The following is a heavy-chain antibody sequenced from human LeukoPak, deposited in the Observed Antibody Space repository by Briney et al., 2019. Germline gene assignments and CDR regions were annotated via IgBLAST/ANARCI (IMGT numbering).Heavy chain of an antibody. D-gene: IGHD6-13*01. CDR3: ARDVSSSWYSLAY. CDR2: INWDGEAT. CDR1: GVTIADHG. Sequence: PGGSLRLSCAASGVTIADHGMSWVRQVPGKGLEWVSGINWDGEATGYADSVKGRFTISRDNAKKSLYLEMNSLRDDDTALYYCARDVSSSWYSLAYWGQGTLVTVSS. J-gene: IGHJ4*02. V-gene: IGHV3-20*04.